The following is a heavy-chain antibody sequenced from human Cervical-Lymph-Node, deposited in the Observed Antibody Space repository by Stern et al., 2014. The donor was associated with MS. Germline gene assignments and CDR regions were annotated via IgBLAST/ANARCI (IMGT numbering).Heavy chain of an antibody. CDR2: IYWDDDK. CDR3: ARSDYGDSMDY. J-gene: IGHJ4*02. CDR1: GFSLSTTGVG. Sequence: ESGPTLVKPTQTLTLTCTFSGFSLSTTGVGVAWIRQPPGKALEWLTLIYWDDDKRYSPSLKNRVTITKDTSKNQVVLTMTNMDPVDTATYYCARSDYGDSMDYWGQGTLVTVSS. D-gene: IGHD4-17*01. V-gene: IGHV2-5*02.